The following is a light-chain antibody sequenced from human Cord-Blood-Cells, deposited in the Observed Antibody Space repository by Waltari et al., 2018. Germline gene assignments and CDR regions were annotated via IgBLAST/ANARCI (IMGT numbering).Light chain of an antibody. CDR3: QQSYSTLT. Sequence: DIQMTQSPSSLSASVADRVTITCRASKSISIYLNWYKQKPGKAPKLLIYAASSLQSGVPSRCSGSGSGTDFTLTISSLQPEDFATYYCQQSYSTLTFGPGTKVDIK. CDR2: AAS. CDR1: KSISIY. V-gene: IGKV1-39*01. J-gene: IGKJ3*01.